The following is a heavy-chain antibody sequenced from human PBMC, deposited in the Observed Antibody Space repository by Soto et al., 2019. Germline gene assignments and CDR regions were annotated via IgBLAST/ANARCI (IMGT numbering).Heavy chain of an antibody. D-gene: IGHD5-12*01. V-gene: IGHV3-23*01. Sequence: EVQLLESGGGLVQPGGSLRLSCAASGFTFSSYAMSWVRQAPGKGLEWVSAISGSGGSTYYADSVKGRFTISRDNSKNTLYLQMNSLRAEDTAVYYCAKDSNGGYDDGEGYYYYGMDVWGQGTTVTVSS. CDR3: AKDSNGGYDDGEGYYYYGMDV. CDR1: GFTFSSYA. CDR2: ISGSGGST. J-gene: IGHJ6*02.